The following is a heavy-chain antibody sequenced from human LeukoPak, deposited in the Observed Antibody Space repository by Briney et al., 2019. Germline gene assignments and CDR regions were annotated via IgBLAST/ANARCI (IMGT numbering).Heavy chain of an antibody. CDR1: GDTFIPYT. V-gene: IGHV1-69*04. CDR2: IIPSLDVA. Sequence: ASVKVSCEASGDTFIPYTFSWVRQAPGQGLEWIGRIIPSLDVANYAHKFQGRVTLSVDRDTATTYMEVTSLRSEDTAIYYCARDHCSPGTCLGGHWGQGTLVTVSS. CDR3: ARDHCSPGTCLGGH. J-gene: IGHJ4*02. D-gene: IGHD2-15*01.